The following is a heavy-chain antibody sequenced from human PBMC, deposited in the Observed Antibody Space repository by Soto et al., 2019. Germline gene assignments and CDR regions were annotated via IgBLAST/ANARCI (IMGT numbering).Heavy chain of an antibody. CDR2: IWYDGGKK. Sequence: GSLRLSCAASGFTFSSYGMNWVRQAPGKGLEWVAVIWYDGGKKYYADSVKGRFSISRDNSENTLYLQMNSLRADDTAVYYCVKDSTLTVSGYFDNWRQGTLATVSS. D-gene: IGHD1-26*01. CDR3: VKDSTLTVSGYFDN. V-gene: IGHV3-33*06. J-gene: IGHJ4*02. CDR1: GFTFSSYG.